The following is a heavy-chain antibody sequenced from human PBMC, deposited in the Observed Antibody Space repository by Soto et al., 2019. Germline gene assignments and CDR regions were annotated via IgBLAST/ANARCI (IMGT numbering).Heavy chain of an antibody. D-gene: IGHD6-19*01. Sequence: QEQLVQSGAEVKKPGASVKVSCRASGYTFSGYYLHWVRQAPGQGLEWMGWINPHSGGTNFAQNFEDRVTMTGDTSINTAYMELSGLRSDDTAVYFCARDGAFRRKSVAGTLHWFFDLWGRGTLVTVSS. CDR3: ARDGAFRRKSVAGTLHWFFDL. J-gene: IGHJ2*01. CDR1: GYTFSGYY. V-gene: IGHV1-2*02. CDR2: INPHSGGT.